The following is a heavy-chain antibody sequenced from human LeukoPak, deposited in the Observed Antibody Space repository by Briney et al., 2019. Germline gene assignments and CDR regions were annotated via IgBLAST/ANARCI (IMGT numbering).Heavy chain of an antibody. V-gene: IGHV3-23*01. CDR3: AKPGDRGRDTSNFDY. Sequence: PGGSLRLSCAASGFTFTRDAMSWVRQAPGKGLEWVSAISGSGGSTSYADSVKGRFTISRDNSKNTLYLQMNSLRADDTAVYYCAKPGDRGRDTSNFDYWGQGTLVTVSS. D-gene: IGHD4-17*01. J-gene: IGHJ4*02. CDR2: ISGSGGST. CDR1: GFTFTRDA.